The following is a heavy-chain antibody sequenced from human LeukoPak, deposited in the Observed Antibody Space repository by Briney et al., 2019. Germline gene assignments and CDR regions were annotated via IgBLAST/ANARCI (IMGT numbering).Heavy chain of an antibody. CDR3: AKHGYGSGSYYIVGEDY. CDR1: GFTFSSYA. CDR2: ISGSGGST. Sequence: GGSLRLSCAASGFTFSSYAMSWVRQAPGKGLEWVSAISGSGGSTYYADSVKGRFTISRDNSKNTLYLQMNSLRAEDTAVYYCAKHGYGSGSYYIVGEDYWGQGTLVTVSS. J-gene: IGHJ4*02. V-gene: IGHV3-23*01. D-gene: IGHD3-10*01.